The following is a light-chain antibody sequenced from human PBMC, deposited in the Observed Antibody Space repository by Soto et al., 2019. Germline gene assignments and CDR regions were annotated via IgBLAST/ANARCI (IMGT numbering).Light chain of an antibody. CDR3: QQIYRAPLT. J-gene: IGKJ4*01. CDR2: AAS. V-gene: IGKV1-39*01. Sequence: DIQMTQSPSSLPASVGDRVTITCRASQSITTYLNWYRQKPGKAPKLLIYAASSLQSGVPSRFSGSGSGTEFTLSISSLQPEDFATYFCQQIYRAPLTFGGGTKVDIK. CDR1: QSITTY.